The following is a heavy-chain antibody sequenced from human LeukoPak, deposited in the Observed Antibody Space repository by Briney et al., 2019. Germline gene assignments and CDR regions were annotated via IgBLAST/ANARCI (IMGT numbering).Heavy chain of an antibody. CDR2: IYTSGST. Sequence: PSETLSLTCTVSGGSISSYYWSWIRQPAGKGLEWIGRIYTSGSTNYNPSLKSRVTMSVDTSKNQLSLKVSSVTAADTALYYCAGEYSYGVGYDYWGQGTLVTVSS. D-gene: IGHD5-18*01. CDR1: GGSISSYY. J-gene: IGHJ4*02. V-gene: IGHV4-4*07. CDR3: AGEYSYGVGYDY.